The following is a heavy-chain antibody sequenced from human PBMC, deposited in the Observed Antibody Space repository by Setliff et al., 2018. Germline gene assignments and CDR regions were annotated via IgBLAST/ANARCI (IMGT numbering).Heavy chain of an antibody. CDR1: GGSIGPHY. J-gene: IGHJ4*02. CDR2: IFYSDTA. D-gene: IGHD3-10*01. Sequence: KPSETLSLTCTVSGGSIGPHYWSWIRQAPGKGLEWIGHIFYSDTAKYNPSLESRAAISVDSSKNQFSLKLRSVTAADTAVYYCARDRTYYGSGTYTRWFDYWGQGTLVTVSS. V-gene: IGHV4-59*11. CDR3: ARDRTYYGSGTYTRWFDY.